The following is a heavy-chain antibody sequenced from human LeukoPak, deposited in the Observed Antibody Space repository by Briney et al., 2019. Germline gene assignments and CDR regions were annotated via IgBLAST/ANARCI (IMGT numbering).Heavy chain of an antibody. D-gene: IGHD5-24*01. J-gene: IGHJ4*02. CDR2: IWYDGSNK. Sequence: GGSLRLSCAASGFTFSSYGMHWVRQAPGKGLEWVAVIWYDGSNKYYADSVRGRFTFSRDNSKNTLYLQMNSLRAEDTAVYYCARDCGDGYNFGGNDYWGQGTLVTVSS. CDR1: GFTFSSYG. V-gene: IGHV3-33*01. CDR3: ARDCGDGYNFGGNDY.